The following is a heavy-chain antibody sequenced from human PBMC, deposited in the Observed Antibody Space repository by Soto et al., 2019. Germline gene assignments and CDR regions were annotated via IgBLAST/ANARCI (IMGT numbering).Heavy chain of an antibody. CDR3: ARNYVVVTAIPNLYYYYGMDV. CDR1: GGSISSSNW. Sequence: QMQLQESGPGLVKPSGTLSLTCAVSGGSISSSNWWSWVRQPPGKGLEWIGEIYHSGSTNYNPSLKSRVTISVDKSKNQFSLKLSSVTAADTAVYYCARNYVVVTAIPNLYYYYGMDVWGQGTTVTVSS. V-gene: IGHV4-4*02. CDR2: IYHSGST. J-gene: IGHJ6*02. D-gene: IGHD2-21*02.